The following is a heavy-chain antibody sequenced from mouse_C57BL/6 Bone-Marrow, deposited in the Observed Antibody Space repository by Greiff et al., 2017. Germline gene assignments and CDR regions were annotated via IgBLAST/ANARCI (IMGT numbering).Heavy chain of an antibody. D-gene: IGHD4-1*01. Sequence: QVQLQQSGAELVRPGTSVKVSCKASGYAFTNYLIEWVKQRPGQGLEWIGVINPGSGGTNYNEKFKGKATLTAEKSSSTAYMQLSSLTSEDSAVYFCARGNYDWDGFAYWGQGTLVTVSA. CDR3: ARGNYDWDGFAY. J-gene: IGHJ3*01. V-gene: IGHV1-54*01. CDR2: INPGSGGT. CDR1: GYAFTNYL.